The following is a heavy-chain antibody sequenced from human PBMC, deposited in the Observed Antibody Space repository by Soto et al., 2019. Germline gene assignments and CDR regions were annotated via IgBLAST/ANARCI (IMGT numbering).Heavy chain of an antibody. V-gene: IGHV3-48*02. D-gene: IGHD2-2*01. Sequence: PXGGLRLSCAASGFTFSSYRMNWVRQAPGKGLEWVSYISSSSSTIYYADSVKGRFTISRDNAKNSLYLQMNSLRDEDTAVYYCARDVPCSTSCYYYYYGMDVWGQGTTVTVSS. CDR3: ARDVPCSTSCYYYYYGMDV. CDR2: ISSSSSTI. CDR1: GFTFSSYR. J-gene: IGHJ6*02.